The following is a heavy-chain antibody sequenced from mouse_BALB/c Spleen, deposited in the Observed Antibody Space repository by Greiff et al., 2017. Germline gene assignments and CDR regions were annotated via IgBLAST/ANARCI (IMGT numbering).Heavy chain of an antibody. Sequence: EVHLVESGGGLVKPGGSLKLSCAASGFTFSSYAMSWVRQTPEKRLEWVASISSGGSTYYPDSVKGRFTISRDNARNILYLQMSSLRSEDTAMYYCARGGLYYYGSDYAMDYWGQGTSVTVSS. CDR2: ISSGGST. V-gene: IGHV5-6-5*01. J-gene: IGHJ4*01. CDR3: ARGGLYYYGSDYAMDY. CDR1: GFTFSSYA. D-gene: IGHD1-1*01.